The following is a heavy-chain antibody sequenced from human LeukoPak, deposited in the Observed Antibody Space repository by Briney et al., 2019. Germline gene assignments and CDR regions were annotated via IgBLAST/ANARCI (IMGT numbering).Heavy chain of an antibody. CDR2: VDGGGGGT. J-gene: IGHJ4*02. V-gene: IGHV3-23*01. Sequence: GGSLRLSCAASGFTLSSYAMTWVRQAPGRGLEWVSSVDGGGGGTYYADSVKGRFTISRDNSKDTLYLQMNGLRAEDTAVYYCAKDRRYSSGWFDYWGQGTLVTVSS. D-gene: IGHD6-19*01. CDR1: GFTLSSYA. CDR3: AKDRRYSSGWFDY.